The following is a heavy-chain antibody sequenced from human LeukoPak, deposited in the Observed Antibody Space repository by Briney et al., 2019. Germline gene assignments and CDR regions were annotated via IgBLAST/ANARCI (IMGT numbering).Heavy chain of an antibody. CDR3: ARGRPLDAFDI. Sequence: SETLSLTCTVSGASISGYYWSWIRQPPGKGLDYIGYIYYTGNTNYNPSLKSRVTISVDTSKNQFSLKLSAVTAADTAVYYCARGRPLDAFDIWGQGTLVTVSS. CDR2: IYYTGNT. J-gene: IGHJ3*02. CDR1: GASISGYY. V-gene: IGHV4-59*01.